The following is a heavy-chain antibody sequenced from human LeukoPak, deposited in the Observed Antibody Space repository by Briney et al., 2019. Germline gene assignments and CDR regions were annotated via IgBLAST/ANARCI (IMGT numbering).Heavy chain of an antibody. CDR1: GFTVSSNY. CDR3: ASVVVVAELYYFDY. Sequence: GGSLRLSCAASGFTVSSNYMSWVRQAPGKGLEWVSVIYSGGSTYYADSVKGRFTISRDNSKNTLYLQMNSLRAEDTAVYCCASVVVVAELYYFDYWGQGTLVTVSS. J-gene: IGHJ4*02. CDR2: IYSGGST. D-gene: IGHD2-15*01. V-gene: IGHV3-66*01.